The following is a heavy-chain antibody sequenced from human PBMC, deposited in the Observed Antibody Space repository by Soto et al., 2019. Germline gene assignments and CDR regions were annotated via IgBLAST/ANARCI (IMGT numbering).Heavy chain of an antibody. Sequence: QVQLVQSGAEVKKPGASVKVSCKASGYTFTSYYMHWVRQAPGQGLEWMGIINPSGGSTSYAQKFQGRVTMDRDTSKSRGYLELSSLGSEDTAVYYCARSGNVKYSSGLGHWFDPWGQGTLVTVSS. J-gene: IGHJ5*02. CDR1: GYTFTSYY. CDR3: ARSGNVKYSSGLGHWFDP. CDR2: INPSGGST. D-gene: IGHD6-19*01. V-gene: IGHV1-46*03.